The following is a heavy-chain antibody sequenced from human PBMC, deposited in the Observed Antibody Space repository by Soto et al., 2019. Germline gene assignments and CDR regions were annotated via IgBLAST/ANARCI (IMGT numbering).Heavy chain of an antibody. J-gene: IGHJ5*02. CDR3: ASGGYCSGGSCYSSWFDP. D-gene: IGHD2-15*01. CDR2: INTGNGNT. Sequence: ASVKVSCKASGYTFTSYAMHWVRQAPGQRLEWMGWINTGNGNTKYSQKFQGRVTITRDTSASTAYMELSSLRSEDTAVYYCASGGYCSGGSCYSSWFDPWGQGTLVTVSS. CDR1: GYTFTSYA. V-gene: IGHV1-3*04.